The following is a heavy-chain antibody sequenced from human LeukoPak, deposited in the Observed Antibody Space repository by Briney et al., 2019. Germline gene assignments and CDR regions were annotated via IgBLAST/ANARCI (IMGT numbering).Heavy chain of an antibody. V-gene: IGHV4-59*08. CDR3: ARLTDTYYDYVWGSYRPPHFDY. J-gene: IGHJ4*02. D-gene: IGHD3-16*02. CDR2: ICYSGST. CDR1: GGSISSYY. Sequence: SETLSLTCTVSGGSISSYYWSWIRQPPGKGLEWIGYICYSGSTNYNPSLKSRVTISVDTSKNQFSLKLSSVTAADTAVYYCARLTDTYYDYVWGSYRPPHFDYWGQGTLVTVSS.